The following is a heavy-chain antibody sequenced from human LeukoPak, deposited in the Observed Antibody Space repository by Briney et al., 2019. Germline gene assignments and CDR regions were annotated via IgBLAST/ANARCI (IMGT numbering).Heavy chain of an antibody. CDR1: GFRFNSYS. J-gene: IGHJ4*02. D-gene: IGHD3-9*01. CDR3: ALGLVTDY. Sequence: PGGSLRLSCAASGFRFNSYSMNWVRQAPGKGLEWVSSISSSSTYIYYADSVKGRFTISRDNAKNSLYLQMNSLRAEDTAVYYCALGLVTDYWGQGTLVTVSS. CDR2: ISSSSTYI. V-gene: IGHV3-21*01.